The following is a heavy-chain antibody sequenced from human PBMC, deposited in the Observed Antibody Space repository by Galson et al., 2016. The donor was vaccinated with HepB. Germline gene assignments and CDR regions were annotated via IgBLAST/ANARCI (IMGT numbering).Heavy chain of an antibody. D-gene: IGHD2-15*01. CDR1: GGTFSNYA. V-gene: IGHV1-69*06. Sequence: SVKVSCKASGGTFSNYAISWVRQAPGQGLEWVGGIIPLFGTTHYTQKFQGRVTITADKSTSTAYMDLSRLRCEDTAVYYCARDRGGYGLDVWGQGTTVTVSS. CDR3: ARDRGGYGLDV. J-gene: IGHJ6*02. CDR2: IIPLFGTT.